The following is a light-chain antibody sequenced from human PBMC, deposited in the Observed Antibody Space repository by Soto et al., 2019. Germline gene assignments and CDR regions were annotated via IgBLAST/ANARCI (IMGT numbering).Light chain of an antibody. CDR3: QQYNSWPPWT. Sequence: EIVMTQSPATLSVSAGERATLSCRASQSVRSNLAWYQQKPGQAPRLLIYGASTRATGIPARFSGSGSGTEFTLTISSLQPEDFAVYYCQQYNSWPPWTFGQGTKVEMK. V-gene: IGKV3-15*01. CDR2: GAS. CDR1: QSVRSN. J-gene: IGKJ1*01.